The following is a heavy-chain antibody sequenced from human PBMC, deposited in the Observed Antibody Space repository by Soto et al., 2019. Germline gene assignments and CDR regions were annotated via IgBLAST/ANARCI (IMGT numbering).Heavy chain of an antibody. J-gene: IGHJ6*02. V-gene: IGHV3-15*01. CDR1: GFTFSSYG. CDR3: RLDYFYYGMDV. CDR2: IKSKTDGGTT. Sequence: GGSLRLSCEASGFTFSSYGMRWVRQAPGKGLEWVGRIKSKTDGGTTDYAAPVKGRFTISRDNSKNTLYLQMNSLKTEDTAVYYCRLDYFYYGMDVWGQGTTVTVSS.